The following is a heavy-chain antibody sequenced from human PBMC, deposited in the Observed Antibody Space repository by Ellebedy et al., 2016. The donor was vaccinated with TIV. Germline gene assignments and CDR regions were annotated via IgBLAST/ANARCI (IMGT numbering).Heavy chain of an antibody. CDR2: IIPIFGTA. CDR3: ARGRGDSGYDFGDAFDI. CDR1: GGTFSSYA. J-gene: IGHJ3*02. Sequence: SVKVSXXASGGTFSSYAISWVRQAPGQGLEWMGGIIPIFGTANYAQKFQGRVTITADESTSTAYMELSSLRSEDTAVYYCARGRGDSGYDFGDAFDIWGQGTMVTVSS. D-gene: IGHD5-12*01. V-gene: IGHV1-69*13.